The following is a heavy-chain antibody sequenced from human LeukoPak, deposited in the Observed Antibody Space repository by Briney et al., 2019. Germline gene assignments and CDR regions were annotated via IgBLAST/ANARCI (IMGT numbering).Heavy chain of an antibody. J-gene: IGHJ4*02. CDR2: IIPIFGTA. D-gene: IGHD2-2*01. CDR3: ASDIVVVPAASPSYY. V-gene: IGHV1-69*01. CDR1: GGTFSSYA. Sequence: SVKVSCKASGGTFSSYAISWVRQAPVQGLEWMGGIIPIFGTANYAQKFQGRVTITADESTSTAYMELSSLRSEDTAVYYCASDIVVVPAASPSYYWGQGTLVTVSS.